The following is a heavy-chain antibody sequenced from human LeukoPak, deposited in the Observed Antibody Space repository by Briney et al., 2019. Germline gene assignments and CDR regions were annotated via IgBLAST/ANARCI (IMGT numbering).Heavy chain of an antibody. Sequence: PGGSLRLSCAASGFTFSTYGMSWVRQAPGKGLQWVSAISASGDSPYYADSVKGRFIISRDNSKNTLYLQMNSLRAEDTAFYYCAREGYGDYQPIWGQGTLVTVSS. CDR2: ISASGDSP. D-gene: IGHD4-17*01. CDR3: AREGYGDYQPI. V-gene: IGHV3-23*01. J-gene: IGHJ4*02. CDR1: GFTFSTYG.